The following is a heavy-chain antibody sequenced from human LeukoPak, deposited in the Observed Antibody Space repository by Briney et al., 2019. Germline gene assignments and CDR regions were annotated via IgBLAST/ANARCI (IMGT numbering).Heavy chain of an antibody. D-gene: IGHD1-7*01. J-gene: IGHJ5*02. CDR2: INPSGGSA. V-gene: IGHV1-46*01. CDR1: GYTFTRDY. CDR3: ARGTIEGFDP. Sequence: GASVKVSCNASGYTFTRDYIHWVRQVFGQGLEWMGIINPSGGSATYAQKFQGRVTMTREMSTSTVYMELSSLKSEDTAVYYCARGTIEGFDPWGQGTLVTVSS.